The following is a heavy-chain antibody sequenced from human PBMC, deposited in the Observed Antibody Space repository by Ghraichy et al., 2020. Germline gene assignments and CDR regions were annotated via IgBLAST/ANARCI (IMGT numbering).Heavy chain of an antibody. J-gene: IGHJ4*02. CDR1: GFTFSSYA. CDR3: ARSWYSSSWYRSFFDY. Sequence: GGSLRLSCAASGFTFSSYAMHWVRQAPGKGLEWVAVISYDGSNKYYADSVKGRFTISRDNSKNTLYLQMNSLRAEDTAVYYCARSWYSSSWYRSFFDYWGQGTLVTVSS. D-gene: IGHD6-13*01. V-gene: IGHV3-30-3*01. CDR2: ISYDGSNK.